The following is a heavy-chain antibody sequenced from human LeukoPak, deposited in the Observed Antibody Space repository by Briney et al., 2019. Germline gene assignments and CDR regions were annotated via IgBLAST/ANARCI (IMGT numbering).Heavy chain of an antibody. CDR2: IWYDGSNK. CDR3: ARDFGSGTSSSGWTSD. CDR1: GFSFSSYG. D-gene: IGHD6-19*01. V-gene: IGHV3-33*01. Sequence: PGGSLRLSCAAFGFSFSSYGMHWVRQAPGKGLEWVAVIWYDGSNKYYADSVKGRFTISRDNSKNTLYLQMNSLRAEDTAVYYCARDFGSGTSSSGWTSDWGQGTLVTVSS. J-gene: IGHJ4*02.